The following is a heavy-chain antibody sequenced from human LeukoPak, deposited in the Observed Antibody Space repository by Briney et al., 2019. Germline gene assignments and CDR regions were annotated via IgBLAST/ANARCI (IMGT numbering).Heavy chain of an antibody. D-gene: IGHD6-13*01. CDR2: ISSSGSAD. J-gene: IGHJ4*02. CDR3: ARIPTYSSSRQLDY. V-gene: IGHV3-48*03. CDR1: GFTFRNYE. Sequence: GGXLRLSCAASGFTFRNYEMNWVRQAPGKGLEWVSYISSSGSADYYADSVKERLTISRDNAKNSLYLQVNSLRAEDTAVYYCARIPTYSSSRQLDYWGQGTLVTVSS.